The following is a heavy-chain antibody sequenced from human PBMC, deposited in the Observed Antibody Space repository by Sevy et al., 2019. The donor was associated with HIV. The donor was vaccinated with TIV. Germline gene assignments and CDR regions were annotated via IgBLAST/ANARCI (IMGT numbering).Heavy chain of an antibody. J-gene: IGHJ4*02. CDR3: ARDLEFYDYGDYGPAFMPDY. CDR2: IWFDGSNT. D-gene: IGHD4-17*01. Sequence: GGSLRLSCAASGFTFSSYGMHWVRQAPGKGLEWVAVIWFDGSNTYYADSVKGRFTISRHIAKNTLHLKMNSLRAEDTAVYYCARDLEFYDYGDYGPAFMPDYWGQGTLVTVSS. CDR1: GFTFSSYG. V-gene: IGHV3-33*01.